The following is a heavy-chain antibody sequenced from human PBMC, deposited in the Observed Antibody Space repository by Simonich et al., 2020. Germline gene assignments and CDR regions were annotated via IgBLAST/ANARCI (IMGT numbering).Heavy chain of an antibody. Sequence: EVQLVQSGAEVKKPGESLQISCKGSGYSFTSYWIGVGRHLPGKGLVWMGNIDPDDYDTRYSPSFQGQGTIPAAKAIITAYLQWSSLKASDTAMYYCARQLNDFDIWGQGTMVTVSS. CDR1: GYSFTSYW. CDR2: IDPDDYDT. J-gene: IGHJ3*02. D-gene: IGHD1-1*01. V-gene: IGHV5-51*01. CDR3: ARQLNDFDI.